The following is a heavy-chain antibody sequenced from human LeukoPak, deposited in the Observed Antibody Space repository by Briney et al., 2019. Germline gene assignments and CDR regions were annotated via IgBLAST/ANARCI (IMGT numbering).Heavy chain of an antibody. CDR2: ISGSGGST. J-gene: IGHJ6*02. D-gene: IGHD2-15*01. Sequence: PGGSLRLSCAASGFTFSSYAMSWVRQAPGKGLEWVSAISGSGGSTYYADSVKGPFTTSRDNSKNTLNLQMNSLRAEDTAVYYCAKERAGRGSSSYYGMDVWGQGTTVTASS. CDR3: AKERAGRGSSSYYGMDV. V-gene: IGHV3-23*01. CDR1: GFTFSSYA.